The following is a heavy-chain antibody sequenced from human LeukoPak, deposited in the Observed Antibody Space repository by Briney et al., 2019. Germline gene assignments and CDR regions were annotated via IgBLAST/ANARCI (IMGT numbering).Heavy chain of an antibody. D-gene: IGHD1-26*01. CDR3: ARDREYSGNYWVYFDY. J-gene: IGHJ4*02. CDR2: IYTSGST. CDR1: GGSISNYY. V-gene: IGHV4-4*07. Sequence: SETLSLTCTVSGGSISNYYWSWIRQPAGKGLEWIGRIYTSGSTNYNPSLKSRLTMSVDTSKNQFSLKLSSVTAADTAVYYCARDREYSGNYWVYFDYWGQRTLVTVSS.